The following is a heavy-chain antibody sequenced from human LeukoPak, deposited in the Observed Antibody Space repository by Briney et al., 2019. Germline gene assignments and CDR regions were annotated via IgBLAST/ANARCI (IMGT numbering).Heavy chain of an antibody. Sequence: ETLSLTCTVSGGSISSYYWSWIRQPPGKGLEWVSNIGTSSTTIYYADSVKGRFTISRDNAKNSLYLQMNSLRADDTAVYYCARFAAGGSYYYYMDVWGKGTTVTVSS. CDR1: GGSISSYY. CDR2: IGTSSTTI. V-gene: IGHV3-48*01. D-gene: IGHD6-25*01. CDR3: ARFAAGGSYYYYMDV. J-gene: IGHJ6*03.